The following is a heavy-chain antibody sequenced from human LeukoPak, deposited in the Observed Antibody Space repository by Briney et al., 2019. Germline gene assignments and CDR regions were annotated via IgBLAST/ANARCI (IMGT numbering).Heavy chain of an antibody. J-gene: IGHJ5*02. V-gene: IGHV4-39*07. Sequence: SETLSLICTVSGASVSSSSYYWAWIRQPPGKGLEWIGSIYYSGSTYYNPSLKSRVTISVDTSKNQFSLKLSSVTAADTAVYYCARVGITMVRGVISYNWFDPWGQGTLVTVSS. CDR2: IYYSGST. CDR3: ARVGITMVRGVISYNWFDP. D-gene: IGHD3-10*01. CDR1: GASVSSSSYY.